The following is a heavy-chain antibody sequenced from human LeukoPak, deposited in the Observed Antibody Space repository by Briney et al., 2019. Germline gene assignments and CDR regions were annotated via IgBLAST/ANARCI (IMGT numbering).Heavy chain of an antibody. CDR1: GFTFSSYA. D-gene: IGHD2-15*01. Sequence: PGGSLRLSCAASGFTFSSYAMSWVRQAPGKGLEWVANIKQDGSEKYYVDSVKGRFTISRDNAKNSLYLQMNSLRAEDTAVYYCARVVGNNGGSHPHDAFDIWGQGTMVTVSS. V-gene: IGHV3-7*01. J-gene: IGHJ3*02. CDR3: ARVVGNNGGSHPHDAFDI. CDR2: IKQDGSEK.